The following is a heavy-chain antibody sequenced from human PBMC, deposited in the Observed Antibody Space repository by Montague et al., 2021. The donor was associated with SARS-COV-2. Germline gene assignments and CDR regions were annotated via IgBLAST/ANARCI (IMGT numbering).Heavy chain of an antibody. V-gene: IGHV4-61*02. Sequence: TLSLTCTVSGGSISSGSYYWSWIRQPAGKGLEWIGRIYTSGSTNYNPSLKSRVTISVDTSKNQFSLKLNSVTAADTAVYYRARDLAPYYGSGSYYNPIDAFDIWGQGTMVTVSS. CDR1: GGSISSGSYY. J-gene: IGHJ3*02. CDR2: IYTSGST. CDR3: ARDLAPYYGSGSYYNPIDAFDI. D-gene: IGHD3-10*01.